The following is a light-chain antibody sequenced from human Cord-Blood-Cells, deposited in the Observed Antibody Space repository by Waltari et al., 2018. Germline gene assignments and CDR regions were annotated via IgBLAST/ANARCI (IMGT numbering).Light chain of an antibody. CDR1: SSDVGGYNY. J-gene: IGLJ2*01. CDR3: SSYAGSNNVV. CDR2: EVS. Sequence: QSALTQPPSASGSPGQSVTISCTGTSSDVGGYNYVSWYQQHPGKAPKLMIYEVSKRPPGVPDRCSGSKAGSAASQVVSALQAEDVADYYCSSYAGSNNVVFGGGTKLTV. V-gene: IGLV2-8*01.